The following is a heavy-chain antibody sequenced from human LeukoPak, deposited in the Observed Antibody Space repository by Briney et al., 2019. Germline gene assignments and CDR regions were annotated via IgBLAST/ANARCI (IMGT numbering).Heavy chain of an antibody. Sequence: GRSLRLSCAASGFTFSSYGMHWVRQAPGKGLEWVAVIWYDGSNKYYADSVKGRFTISRDNSKNTLYLQMNSRRAEDTAVYYCARDVTMDGYNGALDYWGQGTLVTVSS. CDR3: ARDVTMDGYNGALDY. J-gene: IGHJ4*02. CDR1: GFTFSSYG. V-gene: IGHV3-33*01. D-gene: IGHD5-24*01. CDR2: IWYDGSNK.